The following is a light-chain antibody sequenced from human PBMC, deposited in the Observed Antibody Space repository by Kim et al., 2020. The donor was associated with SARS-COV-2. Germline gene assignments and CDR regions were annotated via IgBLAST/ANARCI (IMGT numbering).Light chain of an antibody. CDR2: QDT. J-gene: IGLJ2*01. V-gene: IGLV3-1*01. CDR1: KVGEKY. Sequence: SVPPEQTTSITWCGDKVGEKYACWYQQKPGQSPVLVIYQDTKRPSGIPERFAGSNARNTATLTIGGTQMKDEDDYYCQAWDSSTVVFGGGTQLTVL. CDR3: QAWDSSTVV.